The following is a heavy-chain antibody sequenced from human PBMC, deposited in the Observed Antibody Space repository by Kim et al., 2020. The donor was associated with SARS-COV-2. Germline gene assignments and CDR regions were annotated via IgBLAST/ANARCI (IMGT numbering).Heavy chain of an antibody. CDR3: AKDIGRGYSSSWEAFDI. D-gene: IGHD6-13*01. CDR1: GFTFGDYA. V-gene: IGHV3-9*01. Sequence: GGSLRLSCAASGFTFGDYAMHWVRQAPGKGLEWVSGISWNSGSIGYADSVKGRFTISRDNAKNSLYLQMNSLRAEDTALYYCAKDIGRGYSSSWEAFDIWGQGTMVTVSS. CDR2: ISWNSGSI. J-gene: IGHJ3*02.